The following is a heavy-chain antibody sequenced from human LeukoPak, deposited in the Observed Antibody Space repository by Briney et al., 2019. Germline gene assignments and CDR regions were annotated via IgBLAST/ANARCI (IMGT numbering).Heavy chain of an antibody. CDR2: IYSGGST. Sequence: GGSLRLSCAASGFTVSSNYMSWVRQAPGRGLVEWSVIYSGGSTYYADSVKGRFTISRDNSKSTLYLQMNSLRAEDTAVHYCARGPHYYYYGMDVWGQGTTVTVSS. CDR3: ARGPHYYYYGMDV. CDR1: GFTVSSNY. J-gene: IGHJ6*02. V-gene: IGHV3-53*01.